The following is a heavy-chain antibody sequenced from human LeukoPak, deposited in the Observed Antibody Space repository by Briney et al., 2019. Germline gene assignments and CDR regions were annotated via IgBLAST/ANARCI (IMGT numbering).Heavy chain of an antibody. CDR3: ATYVTGLYYFDY. J-gene: IGHJ4*02. D-gene: IGHD3-9*01. CDR1: GGSISSGGYY. Sequence: SETLSLTCTVSGGSISSGGYYWSWIRQHPGKGLEWIGYIYYSGSTYYNPSLKSRVTISVDTSKNQFSLKLTSVTAADTAVYYCATYVTGLYYFDYWGQGTLVTVSS. V-gene: IGHV4-31*03. CDR2: IYYSGST.